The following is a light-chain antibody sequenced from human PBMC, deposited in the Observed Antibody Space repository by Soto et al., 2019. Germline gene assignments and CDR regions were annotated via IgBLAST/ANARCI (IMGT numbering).Light chain of an antibody. CDR1: QSVSSN. Sequence: EIVMTQSPATLSVSPGERATLSCRASQSVSSNLAWYQQKPGQAPRLLIYGASTRATGIPARFSGSGSGTEFTLTISSLQSEDFAVYYCQKYNNWQGPFGQGTKVEIK. V-gene: IGKV3-15*01. CDR3: QKYNNWQGP. J-gene: IGKJ1*01. CDR2: GAS.